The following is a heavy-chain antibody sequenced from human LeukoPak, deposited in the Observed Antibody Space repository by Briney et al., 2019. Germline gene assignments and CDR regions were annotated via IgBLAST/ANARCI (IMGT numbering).Heavy chain of an antibody. CDR1: GFTFSNYA. CDR2: ISGSGDST. D-gene: IGHD2-2*01. Sequence: QAGGSLRLSCVASGFTFSNYAISWVRQAPGKGLEWVSGISGSGDSTYYADSVKGRFTISRDNSKNTLYLQMKSLRGEDTAVYYCAKALYCSSTSCHGLFDYWGQGTLVTVSS. J-gene: IGHJ4*02. V-gene: IGHV3-23*01. CDR3: AKALYCSSTSCHGLFDY.